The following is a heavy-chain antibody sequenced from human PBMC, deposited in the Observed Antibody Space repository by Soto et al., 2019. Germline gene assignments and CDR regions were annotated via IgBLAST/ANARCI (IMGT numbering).Heavy chain of an antibody. CDR2: ISGDGDVT. V-gene: IGHV3-23*01. CDR3: AIGGHMSVFEY. CDR1: GFTFGSRA. J-gene: IGHJ4*02. Sequence: VQLLDSGGGLVQPGESLRLSCAASGFTFGSRAMTWIRQTPGKGLEWVSTISGDGDVTFYADSMKGRVTISRDNSKSTLYLQMDGLRVEDTALYYCAIGGHMSVFEYWGQGTLVTVSS. D-gene: IGHD3-16*01.